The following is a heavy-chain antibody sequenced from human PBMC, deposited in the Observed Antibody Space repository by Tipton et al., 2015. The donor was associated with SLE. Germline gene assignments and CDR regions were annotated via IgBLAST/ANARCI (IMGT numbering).Heavy chain of an antibody. Sequence: SLRLSCAASGFTFSSYAMSWVRQAPGKGLEWVSTISGSGGSTYYADSVKGRFTISRDNSKNTLYLQMNSLRSEDTAVYYCAADGSRYYDSPYGMDVWGQGTTVTVSS. D-gene: IGHD3-3*01. CDR1: GFTFSSYA. CDR3: AADGSRYYDSPYGMDV. V-gene: IGHV3-23*01. J-gene: IGHJ6*02. CDR2: ISGSGGST.